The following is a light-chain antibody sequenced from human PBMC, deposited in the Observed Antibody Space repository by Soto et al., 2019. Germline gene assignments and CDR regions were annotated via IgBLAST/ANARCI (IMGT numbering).Light chain of an antibody. CDR1: QSVSSSY. Sequence: EIVLTQSPGTLSLSPGERATLSCRASQSVSSSYLAWYQQKPGQAPRLLIYGASSRATGIPDRFSGSGSGTDFILTIRRLEPEDFAVYYCQQYGSSQYTFGQGTKLEIK. CDR3: QQYGSSQYT. CDR2: GAS. V-gene: IGKV3-20*01. J-gene: IGKJ2*01.